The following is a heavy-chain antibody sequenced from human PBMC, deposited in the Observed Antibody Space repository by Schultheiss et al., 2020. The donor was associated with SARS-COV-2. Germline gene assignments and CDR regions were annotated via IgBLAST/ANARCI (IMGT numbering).Heavy chain of an antibody. Sequence: GGSLRLSCSASGFTFSSYAMHWVRQAPGKGLEYVSAISSNGGSTYYADSVKGRFTISRDNSKNTLYLQMNSLRAEDTAVYYCARGLGYDFWSGYYKPNWFDPWGQGTLVTVSS. V-gene: IGHV3-64*04. CDR1: GFTFSSYA. J-gene: IGHJ5*02. D-gene: IGHD3-3*01. CDR3: ARGLGYDFWSGYYKPNWFDP. CDR2: ISSNGGST.